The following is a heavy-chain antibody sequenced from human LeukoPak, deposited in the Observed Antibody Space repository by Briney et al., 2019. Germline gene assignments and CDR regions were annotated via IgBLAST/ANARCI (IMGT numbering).Heavy chain of an antibody. Sequence: GGSLRLSCAASGFTFSSYGMHWVRQAPGKGLEWVAVIWYDGSNKYYADSVKGRFTISRDNSKNTLYLQMNSLRAEDTAVYYCAKDPRSYCSSTSCPPWFDPWGQGTLVTVYS. D-gene: IGHD2-2*01. J-gene: IGHJ5*02. CDR3: AKDPRSYCSSTSCPPWFDP. CDR1: GFTFSSYG. V-gene: IGHV3-33*06. CDR2: IWYDGSNK.